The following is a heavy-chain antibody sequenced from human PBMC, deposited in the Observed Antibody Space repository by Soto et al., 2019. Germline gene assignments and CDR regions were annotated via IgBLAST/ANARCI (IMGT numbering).Heavy chain of an antibody. D-gene: IGHD5-18*01. J-gene: IGHJ6*02. CDR3: ATGADSYGPGYYYYGMDV. CDR1: GGSISSGGYY. Sequence: QVQLQESGPGLVKPSQTLSLTCTVSGGSISSGGYYWSWIRQHPGKGLEWIGYVYYSGSTYDNPSAKSRVTISVDTSKNQFSLKLSSVTAADTAVYYCATGADSYGPGYYYYGMDVWGQGTTVTVSS. V-gene: IGHV4-31*03. CDR2: VYYSGST.